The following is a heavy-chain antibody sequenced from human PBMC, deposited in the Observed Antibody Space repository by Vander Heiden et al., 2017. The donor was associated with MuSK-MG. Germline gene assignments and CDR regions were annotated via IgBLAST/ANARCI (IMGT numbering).Heavy chain of an antibody. CDR1: GLSFSGYS. CDR2: LSSSSSYI. J-gene: IGHJ2*01. D-gene: IGHD7-27*01. Sequence: EVQLVESGGGLVTPAGSLRVSCAASGLSFSGYSMNWVRQAPGKGLEWVSSLSSSSSYIYYADSGKGRFTISRDNAKNSVYMQMNRLRAEETAVYYCATTGRTGDIKWYFDLWGRVTLVTVSS. V-gene: IGHV3-21*06. CDR3: ATTGRTGDIKWYFDL.